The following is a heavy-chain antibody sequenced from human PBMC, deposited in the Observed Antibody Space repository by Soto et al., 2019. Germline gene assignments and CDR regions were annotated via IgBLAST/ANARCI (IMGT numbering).Heavy chain of an antibody. D-gene: IGHD5-18*01. CDR2: IIPIFGTA. CDR3: ARGVSSRDTAMVPGVDP. Sequence: SSVKVSCKASGGTFSSYAISWVRQAPGQGLEWMGGIIPIFGTANYAQKIQGRVTITADESTSTAYMELSSLRSEDTAVYYCARGVSSRDTAMVPGVDPWGQGTLVTVSS. J-gene: IGHJ5*02. CDR1: GGTFSSYA. V-gene: IGHV1-69*13.